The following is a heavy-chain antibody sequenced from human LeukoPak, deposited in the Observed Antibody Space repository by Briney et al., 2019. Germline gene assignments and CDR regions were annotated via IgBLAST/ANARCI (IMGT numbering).Heavy chain of an antibody. CDR1: GFTFSSYS. J-gene: IGHJ4*02. CDR3: ARVGYCSSTSCYLFDY. Sequence: GGSLRLSCAASGFTFSSYSMNWVRQAPGKGLEWVSSISSSSSYIYYADSVKGRFTISRDNAKNSLYLQMNSLRAEDTAVYYCARVGYCSSTSCYLFDYWGQGTLVTVSS. D-gene: IGHD2-2*01. V-gene: IGHV3-21*01. CDR2: ISSSSSYI.